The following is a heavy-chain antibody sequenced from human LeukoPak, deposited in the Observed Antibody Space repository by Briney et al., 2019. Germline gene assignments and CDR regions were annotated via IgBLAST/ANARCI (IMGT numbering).Heavy chain of an antibody. CDR1: GFTFSNYG. Sequence: GGSLRLSCAASGFTFSNYGMHWVRQTPVKGLEWVAFIRFDGSLQFYADSVKGRFTISRDNSKNTVSLQMNSLTEEDTALYYCAKNELRYFDWLSRFSHNVFYFDYWGQGTLVTVSS. D-gene: IGHD3-9*01. J-gene: IGHJ4*02. V-gene: IGHV3-30*02. CDR3: AKNELRYFDWLSRFSHNVFYFDY. CDR2: IRFDGSLQ.